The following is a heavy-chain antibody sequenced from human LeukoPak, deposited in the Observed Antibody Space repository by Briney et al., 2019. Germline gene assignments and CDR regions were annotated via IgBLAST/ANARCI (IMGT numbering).Heavy chain of an antibody. CDR3: AKEVVMGETNYYYYGMDV. V-gene: IGHV3-23*01. CDR2: ISGSGARA. CDR1: GFNFRGYA. D-gene: IGHD1-26*01. Sequence: GGSLRLSCAASGFNFRGYAMSWVRQAPGKGLEWVSAISGSGARAHYAESVRGRFTTSRVNSQNTLHLQMTSLRAEDTAVYYCAKEVVMGETNYYYYGMDVWGQGTTVTVSS. J-gene: IGHJ6*02.